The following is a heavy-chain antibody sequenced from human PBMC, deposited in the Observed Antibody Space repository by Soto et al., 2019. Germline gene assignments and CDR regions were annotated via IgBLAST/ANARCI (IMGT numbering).Heavy chain of an antibody. CDR1: GFTFSSHA. CDR3: ARRGSGSYYDY. CDR2: ISGSGDST. V-gene: IGHV3-23*01. Sequence: GGSLRLSCAASGFTFSSHAMHWVRQAPGKGLEWVSAISGSGDSTYYADSVKGRFTISRDNSKNTLYLQMNSLRAEDTAKYYCARRGSGSYYDYWGQGTLVTVSS. D-gene: IGHD1-26*01. J-gene: IGHJ4*02.